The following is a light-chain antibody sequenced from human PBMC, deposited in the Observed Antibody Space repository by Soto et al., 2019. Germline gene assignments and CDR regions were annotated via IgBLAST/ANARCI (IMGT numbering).Light chain of an antibody. Sequence: NFMLTQPHSVSESPGKTVTISCTRSSGNIASKYVQWYQQRPGSAPSTVIYEYYERPSGVPDRFSGAIDSSSNSASLTISGLKTEDEADYYCQSYDYYNVVFGGGTKLTVL. CDR2: EYY. CDR1: SGNIASKY. CDR3: QSYDYYNVV. V-gene: IGLV6-57*04. J-gene: IGLJ2*01.